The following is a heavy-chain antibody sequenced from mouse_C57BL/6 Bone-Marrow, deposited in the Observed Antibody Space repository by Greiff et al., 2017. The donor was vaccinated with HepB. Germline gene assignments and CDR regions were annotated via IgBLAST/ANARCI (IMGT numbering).Heavy chain of an antibody. CDR3: AREGVVDAMDY. D-gene: IGHD1-1*01. CDR2: INPYNGGT. CDR1: GYTFTDYY. J-gene: IGHJ4*01. V-gene: IGHV1-19*01. Sequence: EVKLQQSGPVLVKPGASVKMSCKASGYTFTDYYMNWVKQSHGKSLEWIGVINPYNGGTSYNQKFKGKATLTVDKSSSTAYMELNSLTSEDSAVYYCAREGVVDAMDYWGQGTSVTVSS.